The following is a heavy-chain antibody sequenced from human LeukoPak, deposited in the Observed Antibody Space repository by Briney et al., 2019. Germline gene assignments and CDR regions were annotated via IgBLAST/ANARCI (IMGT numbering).Heavy chain of an antibody. Sequence: ASVKVSCKASGYTFTSYYTHWVRQAPGQGLEWMGIINPSGGSTSYAQKFQGRVTMTRGTSTSTVYMELSSLRSEDTAVYYCARDGDGYNYVYWGQGTLVTVSS. CDR3: ARDGDGYNYVY. D-gene: IGHD5-24*01. V-gene: IGHV1-46*01. J-gene: IGHJ4*02. CDR1: GYTFTSYY. CDR2: INPSGGST.